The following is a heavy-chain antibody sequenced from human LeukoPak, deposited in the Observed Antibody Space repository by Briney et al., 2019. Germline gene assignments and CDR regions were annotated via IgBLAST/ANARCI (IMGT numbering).Heavy chain of an antibody. CDR3: ARRVTTQGYYDYTEV. CDR1: GGSISSHY. CDR2: IYYSGST. J-gene: IGHJ6*03. V-gene: IGHV4-59*11. Sequence: SETLSLTCTVSGGSISSHYWSWIRHPPGTGLEWVGYIYYSGSTNYNPSLKSRVTISVDTSKNQFSLKLSSVTAADTAVYYCARRVTTQGYYDYTEVWGKGTTVTVSS. D-gene: IGHD4-11*01.